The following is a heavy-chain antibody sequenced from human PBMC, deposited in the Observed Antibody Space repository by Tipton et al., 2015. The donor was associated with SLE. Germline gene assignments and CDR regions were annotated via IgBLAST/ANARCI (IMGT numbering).Heavy chain of an antibody. CDR2: IYSSGGT. Sequence: TLSLTCSVPGGSVNTYSWYWIRQPAGKGLEWIGRIYSSGGTNYNPSLKSRVAMSVDTSRNQFSLNLRSVTAADTAIYYCAGSSGTLSRYAFDIWGQGTMVTVSS. CDR1: GGSVNTYS. D-gene: IGHD2/OR15-2a*01. CDR3: AGSSGTLSRYAFDI. V-gene: IGHV4-4*07. J-gene: IGHJ3*02.